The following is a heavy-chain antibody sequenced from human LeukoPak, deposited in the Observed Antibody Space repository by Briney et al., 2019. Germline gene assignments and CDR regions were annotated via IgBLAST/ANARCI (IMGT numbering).Heavy chain of an antibody. CDR2: ICGSGSTI. J-gene: IGHJ4*02. CDR3: ARGLGDPTQARYYDFWSGYYMDFDY. V-gene: IGHV3-48*01. Sequence: PGGSLRLSCATSGFTFSAYCMNWVRQAPGKGLEWVSYICGSGSTIYYSDSVKGRFTVFRDNAENSLYLQMNSLRAEDTAVYCCARGLGDPTQARYYDFWSGYYMDFDYWGQGTLVTVSS. D-gene: IGHD3-3*01. CDR1: GFTFSAYC.